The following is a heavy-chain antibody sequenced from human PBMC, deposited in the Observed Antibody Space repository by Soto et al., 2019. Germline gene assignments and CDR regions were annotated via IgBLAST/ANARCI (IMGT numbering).Heavy chain of an antibody. D-gene: IGHD6-13*01. CDR3: ARKPQQLGVYGMDV. V-gene: IGHV3-21*01. CDR2: ISSSSSYI. J-gene: IGHJ6*02. CDR1: GFTFSSYS. Sequence: GGSLRLSCAASGFTFSSYSMNWVRQAPGKGLEWVSSISSSSSYIYYADSVKGRFTISRDNAKNTLYLQMNSLRAEDTAVYYCARKPQQLGVYGMDVWGQGTTVTVSS.